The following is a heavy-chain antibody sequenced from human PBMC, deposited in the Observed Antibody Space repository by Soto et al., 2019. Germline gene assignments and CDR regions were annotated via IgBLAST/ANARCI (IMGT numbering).Heavy chain of an antibody. V-gene: IGHV4-34*01. CDR2: INHSGST. Sequence: PSETLSLTCAVYGGSFSGYYWSWIRQPPGKGLEWIGEINHSGSTNYNPSLKSRVTISVDTSKNQFSLKLSSVTAADTAVYYCARAGAVVPADIAYFEYWGQGTLVTVSS. J-gene: IGHJ4*02. CDR1: GGSFSGYY. D-gene: IGHD2-2*01. CDR3: ARAGAVVPADIAYFEY.